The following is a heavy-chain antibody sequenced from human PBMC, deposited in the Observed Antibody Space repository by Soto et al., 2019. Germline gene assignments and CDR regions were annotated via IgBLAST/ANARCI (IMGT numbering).Heavy chain of an antibody. Sequence: GGSLRLSCAASGFTFSSYSMNWVRQAPGKGLEWVSSISSSSSYIYYADSVKGRFTISRDNAKNSLYLQMNSLRAEDTAVYYCARVPYGDYGDYQGGLYYYYMDVWGKGTTVTVSS. CDR3: ARVPYGDYGDYQGGLYYYYMDV. D-gene: IGHD4-17*01. J-gene: IGHJ6*03. CDR2: ISSSSSYI. CDR1: GFTFSSYS. V-gene: IGHV3-21*01.